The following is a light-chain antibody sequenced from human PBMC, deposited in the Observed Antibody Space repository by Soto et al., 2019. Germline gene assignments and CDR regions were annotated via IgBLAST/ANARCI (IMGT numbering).Light chain of an antibody. CDR3: SSYAGSNNPYV. CDR2: EVS. J-gene: IGLJ1*01. V-gene: IGLV2-8*01. CDR1: SSDVGSYNY. Sequence: SVLTQPPSASGSPGQSVTISCTGTSSDVGSYNYVSWYQQHPGKAPKLMIYEVSKRPSGVPDRFSGSKSGFTASLTVSGLQAEDEAAYYCSSYAGSNNPYVFGTGTKVTVL.